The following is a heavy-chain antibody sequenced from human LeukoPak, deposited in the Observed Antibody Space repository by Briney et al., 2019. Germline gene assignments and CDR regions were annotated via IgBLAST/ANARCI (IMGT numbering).Heavy chain of an antibody. V-gene: IGHV3-23*01. J-gene: IGHJ4*02. D-gene: IGHD3-3*01. CDR2: ISGSGGST. Sequence: GGSLRLSCAPSGFTLSSDAMSCVPPAPGKGRECGSPISGSGGSTYYADSVKGRFNINRDNSKNTLYLQMNSLRAEDTAVYYCAKGSYYDFWNSYFGFDYWGQGTLVTVSS. CDR1: GFTLSSDA. CDR3: AKGSYYDFWNSYFGFDY.